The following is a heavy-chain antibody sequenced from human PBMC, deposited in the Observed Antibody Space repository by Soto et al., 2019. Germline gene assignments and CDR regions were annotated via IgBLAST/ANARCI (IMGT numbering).Heavy chain of an antibody. Sequence: SETLSLTCTVSGGSISSGGYYWSWIRQHPGKGLEWIGYIYYSGSTYYNPSLKSRVTISVDTSKNQFSLKLSSVAAADTAVYYCARDLYGSGSYYYYYYGMDVWGQGTTVTVSS. CDR2: IYYSGST. J-gene: IGHJ6*02. D-gene: IGHD3-10*01. V-gene: IGHV4-31*03. CDR1: GGSISSGGYY. CDR3: ARDLYGSGSYYYYYYGMDV.